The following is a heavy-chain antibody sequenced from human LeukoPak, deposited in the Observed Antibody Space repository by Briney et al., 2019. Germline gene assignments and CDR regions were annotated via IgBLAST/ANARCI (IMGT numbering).Heavy chain of an antibody. V-gene: IGHV4-4*07. CDR2: IYTSGST. CDR1: GGSISSYY. J-gene: IGHJ3*02. CDR3: ARDHYYYDYVWGSSRGAFDI. Sequence: SETLSLTCTVSGGSISSYYWSWIRQPAGKGLEWIGPIYTSGSTNYNPSLKSRVTMSVDTSKSQFSLKLSSVTAADTAVYYCARDHYYYDYVWGSSRGAFDIWGQGTMVTVSS. D-gene: IGHD3-16*01.